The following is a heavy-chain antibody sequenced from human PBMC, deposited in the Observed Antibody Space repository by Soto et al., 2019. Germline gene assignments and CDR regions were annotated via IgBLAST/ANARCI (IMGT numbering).Heavy chain of an antibody. CDR1: GFTFSSYA. CDR2: ISYDGSNK. CDR3: ARSSIAARLYYYYGMDV. Sequence: GGSLRLSCAASGFTFSSYAMHWVRKAPGKGLERVAVISYDGSNKYYADSVKGRFTISRDNSKNTLYLQMNSLRAEDTAVYYCARSSIAARLYYYYGMDVWGQGTTVTVSS. J-gene: IGHJ6*02. D-gene: IGHD6-6*01. V-gene: IGHV3-30-3*01.